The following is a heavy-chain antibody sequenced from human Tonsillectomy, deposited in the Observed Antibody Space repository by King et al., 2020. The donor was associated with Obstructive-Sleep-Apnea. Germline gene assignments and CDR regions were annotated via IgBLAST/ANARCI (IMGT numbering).Heavy chain of an antibody. CDR2: ISYDTSNK. V-gene: IGHV3-30-3*01. D-gene: IGHD1-1*01. CDR1: GFSFSYYA. Sequence: QVQLVESGGGVVQPGRSLRLSCAASGFSFSYYAMHWVRQAPGKGLEWVAIISYDTSNKYYADSVKGRFTISRDNSKSTLYLQMNSLRAEDTAVYYCARASGNNWDDAFDVWGHGTMVTVSS. CDR3: ARASGNNWDDAFDV. J-gene: IGHJ3*01.